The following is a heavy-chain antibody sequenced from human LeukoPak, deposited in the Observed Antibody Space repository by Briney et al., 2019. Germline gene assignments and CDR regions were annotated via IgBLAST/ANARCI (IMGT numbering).Heavy chain of an antibody. Sequence: ASVKVSCKASGYTFNGHYKHWVRQAPGQGLEWMGWINPNSGGTNYQGRVTMTRDTSISTAYMELSRLRSDDTAMYYCARSSGWKYNIDYWGQGTLVTVSS. D-gene: IGHD6-19*01. V-gene: IGHV1-2*02. CDR3: ARSSGWKYNIDY. CDR1: GYTFNGHY. J-gene: IGHJ4*02. CDR2: INPNSGGT.